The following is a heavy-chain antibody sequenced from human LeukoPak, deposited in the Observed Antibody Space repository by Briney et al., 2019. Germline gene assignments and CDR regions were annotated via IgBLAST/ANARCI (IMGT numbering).Heavy chain of an antibody. J-gene: IGHJ3*02. CDR1: GGSINAYY. CDR3: GRSRAGSSPPRI. CDR2: ISYSGNT. V-gene: IGHV4-59*01. Sequence: SETLSLTCNASGGSINAYYWCWIRPPPRKVQEWIRNISYSGNTNYNPSLKSRVTISVDTSKNKFSLRLSSATSADTAVYYCGRSRAGSSPPRIWGQGTMVTVSS. D-gene: IGHD6-6*01.